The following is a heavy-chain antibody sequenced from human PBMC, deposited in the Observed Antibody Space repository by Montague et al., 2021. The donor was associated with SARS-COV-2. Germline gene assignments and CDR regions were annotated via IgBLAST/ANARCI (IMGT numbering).Heavy chain of an antibody. CDR3: ARAQGAGYSSGWYNYYYYMDV. CDR1: GGSISSYY. D-gene: IGHD6-19*01. J-gene: IGHJ6*03. V-gene: IGHV4-59*01. CDR2: IYYSGST. Sequence: SETPSLTCTVSGGSISSYYWSWIRQPPGKGLEWIGYIYYSGSTNXNPSLKSRVTISVDTSKNQFSLKLSSVTAADTAVYYCARAQGAGYSSGWYNYYYYMDVWGKGTTVTVSS.